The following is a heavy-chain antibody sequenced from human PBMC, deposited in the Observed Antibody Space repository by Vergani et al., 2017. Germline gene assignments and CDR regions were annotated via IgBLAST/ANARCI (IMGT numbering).Heavy chain of an antibody. J-gene: IGHJ6*02. D-gene: IGHD2-2*01. Sequence: EVQLVESGGGLVKPRGSLRLSCAASGFTFSSYSMNWVRQAPGKGLEWVSSISSSSSYIYYADSVKGRFTISRDNAKNSLYLQMNSLRAEDTAVYYCARVPRGVPAAMPGMDVWGQGTTVTVSS. V-gene: IGHV3-21*01. CDR3: ARVPRGVPAAMPGMDV. CDR1: GFTFSSYS. CDR2: ISSSSSYI.